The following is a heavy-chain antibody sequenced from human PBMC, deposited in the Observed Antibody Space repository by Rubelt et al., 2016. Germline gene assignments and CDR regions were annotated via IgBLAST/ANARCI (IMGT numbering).Heavy chain of an antibody. CDR3: AKVWGFGWELTPYFDY. J-gene: IGHJ4*02. D-gene: IGHD1-26*01. V-gene: IGHV3-9*01. Sequence: FTISRDNAKNSLYLQMNSLRAEDTAVYYCAKVWGFGWELTPYFDYWGQGTLVTVSS.